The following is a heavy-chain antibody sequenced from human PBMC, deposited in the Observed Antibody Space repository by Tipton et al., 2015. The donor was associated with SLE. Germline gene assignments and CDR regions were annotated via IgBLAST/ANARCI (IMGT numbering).Heavy chain of an antibody. CDR2: INHSGST. CDR1: GGSISSDDYY. D-gene: IGHD4-23*01. CDR3: ARAFYGGGDAFDI. V-gene: IGHV4-34*01. J-gene: IGHJ3*02. Sequence: TLSLTCAVSGGSISSDDYYWSWIRQPPGKGLEWIGEINHSGSTNYNPSLKSRVTISVDTSKNQFSLKLSSVTAADTAVYYCARAFYGGGDAFDIWGQGTMVTVSS.